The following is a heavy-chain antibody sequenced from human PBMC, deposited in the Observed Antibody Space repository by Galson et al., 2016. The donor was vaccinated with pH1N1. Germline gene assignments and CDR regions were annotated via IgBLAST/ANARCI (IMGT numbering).Heavy chain of an antibody. Sequence: SLRLSCAASGFTFSSYSMNWFRQAPGKGLEWVSYISSSSSTIYYADSVKGRFTISRDNAKNSLYLQMNSLRAEDTAVYYCARVNHYYYGMDVWGQGTTVTVSS. V-gene: IGHV3-48*01. CDR2: ISSSSSTI. D-gene: IGHD1-14*01. CDR3: ARVNHYYYGMDV. CDR1: GFTFSSYS. J-gene: IGHJ6*02.